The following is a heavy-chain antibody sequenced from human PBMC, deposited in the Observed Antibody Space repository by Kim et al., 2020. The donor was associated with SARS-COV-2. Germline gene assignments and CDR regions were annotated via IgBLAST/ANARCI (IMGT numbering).Heavy chain of an antibody. CDR3: AGWKAPGGRVWYYDSSGYLDY. V-gene: IGHV4-59*13. D-gene: IGHD3-22*01. CDR2: IYYSGST. J-gene: IGHJ4*02. CDR1: GGSISSYY. Sequence: SETLSLTCTVSGGSISSYYWSWIRQPPGKGLEWIGYIYYSGSTNYNPSLKSRVTISVDTSKNQFSLRRSSVTAAATAVYYCAGWKAPGGRVWYYDSSGYLDYWGQGTLVTVSS.